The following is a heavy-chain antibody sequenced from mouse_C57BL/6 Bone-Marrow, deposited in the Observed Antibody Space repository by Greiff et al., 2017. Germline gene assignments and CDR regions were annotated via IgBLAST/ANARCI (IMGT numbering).Heavy chain of an antibody. CDR2: IDPSDSYT. D-gene: IGHD2-4*01. J-gene: IGHJ4*01. V-gene: IGHV1-69*01. Sequence: VQLQQSGAELVMPGASVKLSCKASGYTFTSYWMHWVKQRPGQGLEWIGEIDPSDSYTNYNQKFKGKSTLTVDKSSSTAYMQLSSLTSEDSAVYYCARTGYYDYFYAMDYWGQGTSVTVAS. CDR3: ARTGYYDYFYAMDY. CDR1: GYTFTSYW.